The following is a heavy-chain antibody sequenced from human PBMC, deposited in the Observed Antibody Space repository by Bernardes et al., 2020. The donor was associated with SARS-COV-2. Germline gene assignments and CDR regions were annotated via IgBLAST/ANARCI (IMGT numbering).Heavy chain of an antibody. J-gene: IGHJ6*02. V-gene: IGHV3-33*01. CDR1: GFTFHTYG. CDR2: IWYDGSTK. Sequence: GGSLRLSRAASGFTFHTYGMHWVRRAPDKGLEWVAVIWYDGSTKYYADSVKGRFTISRDNSKNTLYLQMNSLRVEDTAVYYCVRRFCAVSSACGNFYGMGVWGQGTTVTVSS. CDR3: VRRFCAVSSACGNFYGMGV. D-gene: IGHD6-19*01.